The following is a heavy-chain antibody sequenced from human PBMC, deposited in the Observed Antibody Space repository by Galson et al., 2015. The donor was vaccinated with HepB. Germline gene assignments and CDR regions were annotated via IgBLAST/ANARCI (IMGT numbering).Heavy chain of an antibody. CDR1: GYSFNSYR. CDR2: IDPSDSYT. CDR3: ARHRAGRYYDSRGYFNL. V-gene: IGHV5-10-1*01. Sequence: QSGAEVKKPGESLRISCKGSGYSFNSYRISWVRQMPGKGLEWIGRIDPSDSYTNYSPSFQGHVTISPDKSISTAYLQWSSLKASDTAMYYCARHRAGRYYDSRGYFNLWGQGTVVTVSS. D-gene: IGHD3-22*01. J-gene: IGHJ5*02.